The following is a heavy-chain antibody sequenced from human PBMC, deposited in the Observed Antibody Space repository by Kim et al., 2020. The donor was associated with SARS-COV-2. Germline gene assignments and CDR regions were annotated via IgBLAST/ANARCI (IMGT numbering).Heavy chain of an antibody. CDR3: AREYYTSGTFFYYYYGMDV. D-gene: IGHD3-10*01. CDR2: IYTSGST. Sequence: SETLSLTCTVSGGSIGSYYWTWIRQPAGKGLEWIGRIYTSGSTNYNPSLKSRVTMSVDTSKNQFSLKMSFVTAADTAVYYCAREYYTSGTFFYYYYGMDV. CDR1: GGSIGSYY. V-gene: IGHV4-4*07. J-gene: IGHJ6*01.